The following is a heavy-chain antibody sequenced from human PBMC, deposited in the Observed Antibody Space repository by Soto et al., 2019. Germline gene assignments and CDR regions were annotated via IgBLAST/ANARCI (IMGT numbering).Heavy chain of an antibody. D-gene: IGHD5-18*01. CDR2: ISSDGSKK. V-gene: IGHV3-30-3*01. J-gene: IGHJ3*02. CDR3: ASPTIRDHSAFDI. Sequence: QVQLVESGGGVVQPGRSLRLSCAASGFTFSSHAMHWVRQAPGKGLEWVAVISSDGSKKYYADSGKGRFTIFRDNSKNTLYLQMNSLRPEDTAVYYCASPTIRDHSAFDIWGQGTMVTVSS. CDR1: GFTFSSHA.